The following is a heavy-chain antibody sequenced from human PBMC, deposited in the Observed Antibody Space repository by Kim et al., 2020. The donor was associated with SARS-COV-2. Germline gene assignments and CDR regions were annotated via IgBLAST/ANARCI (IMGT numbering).Heavy chain of an antibody. V-gene: IGHV3-15*01. D-gene: IGHD2-21*02. Sequence: GGSLRLSCAASGFTFSNAWMSWVRQAPGKGLEWVGRIKSKTDGGTTDYAAPVKGRFTISRDDSKNTLYLQMNSLKTEDTAVYYCTTVGYCYYGDCYLDYWGQGTLVTVSS. CDR1: GFTFSNAW. J-gene: IGHJ4*02. CDR2: IKSKTDGGTT. CDR3: TTVGYCYYGDCYLDY.